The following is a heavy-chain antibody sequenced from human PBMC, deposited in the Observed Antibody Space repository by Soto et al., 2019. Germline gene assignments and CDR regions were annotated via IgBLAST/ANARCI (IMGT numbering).Heavy chain of an antibody. CDR3: AKDWTPDDS. CDR1: GFSFTTYA. J-gene: IGHJ5*01. V-gene: IGHV3-23*01. Sequence: GGSLRLSCAASGFSFTTYAMSWVRQAPGKGLEWVSTISESDGRTYYADSVKGRFTISTDTSTNTLFLQMNRLRAEDTARYFCAKDWTPDDSWGQGTLVTVSS. CDR2: ISESDGRT. D-gene: IGHD2-15*01.